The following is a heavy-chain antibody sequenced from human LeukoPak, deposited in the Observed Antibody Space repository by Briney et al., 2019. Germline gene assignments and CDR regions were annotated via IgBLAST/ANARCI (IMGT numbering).Heavy chain of an antibody. CDR1: GFTVSSNY. V-gene: IGHV3-53*01. CDR3: ARGRGIGSGRGYYFDY. Sequence: GGSLRLSCAASGFTVSSNYVTWVRQAPGKGLEWLSVIYSGGSTYYADSVKGRFTISRDNSKNTLYLQMNSLRAEDTAVYYCARGRGIGSGRGYYFDYWGQGTLVTVSS. CDR2: IYSGGST. D-gene: IGHD3-10*01. J-gene: IGHJ4*02.